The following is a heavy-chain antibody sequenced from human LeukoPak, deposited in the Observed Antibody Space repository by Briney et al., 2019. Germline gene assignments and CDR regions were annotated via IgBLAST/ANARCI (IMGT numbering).Heavy chain of an antibody. V-gene: IGHV1-69*13. J-gene: IGHJ4*02. CDR3: ASETGYRIERFDY. Sequence: SVKVSCKASGYTFTSYYMHWVRQAPGQGLEWMGGIIPIFGTANYAQKFQGRVTITADESTSTAYMELSSLRSEDTAVYYCASETGYRIERFDYWGQGTLVTVSS. CDR2: IIPIFGTA. D-gene: IGHD6-13*01. CDR1: GYTFTSYY.